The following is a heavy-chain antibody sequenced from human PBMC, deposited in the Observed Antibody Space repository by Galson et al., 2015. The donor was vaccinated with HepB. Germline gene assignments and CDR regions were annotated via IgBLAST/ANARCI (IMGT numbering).Heavy chain of an antibody. J-gene: IGHJ6*03. CDR1: GYTFTGYY. CDR3: ARDGGSKWLRLYYYYMDV. Sequence: SVKVSCKASGYTFTGYYMHWVRQAPGQGLEWMGWINPNSGGTNYAQKFQGWVTMTRDTSISTAYMELSRLRSDDTAVYYCARDGGSKWLRLYYYYMDVWGKGTTVTISS. CDR2: INPNSGGT. V-gene: IGHV1-2*04. D-gene: IGHD5-12*01.